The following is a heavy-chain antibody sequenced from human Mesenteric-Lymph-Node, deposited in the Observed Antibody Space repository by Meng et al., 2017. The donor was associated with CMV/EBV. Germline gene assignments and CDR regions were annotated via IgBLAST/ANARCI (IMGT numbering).Heavy chain of an antibody. CDR2: IKQDGNEK. J-gene: IGHJ5*02. CDR1: GFTFSSYW. Sequence: GESLKISCAATGFTFSSYWMSWVRQAPGKGLEWVASIKQDGNEKYYVDSVKGRFTISRDSAKKSLYLQMNSLRGEDTAVYYCVGYLIGGDWFDPWGQGTLVTVSS. V-gene: IGHV3-7*01. CDR3: VGYLIGGDWFDP. D-gene: IGHD1-1*01.